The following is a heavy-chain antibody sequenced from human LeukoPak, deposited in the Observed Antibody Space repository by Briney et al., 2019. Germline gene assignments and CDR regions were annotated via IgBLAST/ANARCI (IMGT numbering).Heavy chain of an antibody. CDR2: IYSGGST. D-gene: IGHD6-13*01. CDR3: ARDRGIAAAGRDYGMDV. J-gene: IGHJ6*02. V-gene: IGHV3-66*01. Sequence: GGSLRLSCAASGFTVSSNYMSWVRRAPGKGLEWVSVIYSGGSTYYADSVKGRFTISRDNSKNTLYLQMNSLRAEDTAVYYCARDRGIAAAGRDYGMDVWGQGTTVTVSS. CDR1: GFTVSSNY.